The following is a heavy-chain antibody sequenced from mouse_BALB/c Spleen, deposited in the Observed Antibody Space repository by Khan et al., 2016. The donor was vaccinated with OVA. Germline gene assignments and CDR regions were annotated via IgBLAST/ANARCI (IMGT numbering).Heavy chain of an antibody. V-gene: IGHV5-6-3*01. D-gene: IGHD2-14*01. Sequence: EVQLQESGGGLVQPGGSLKLSCAASGFTFSGYGMSWVRQTPDKRLELVATINSNGGTSYYPDSVTGRFTISSDNAKNTLHLQMSSRKTEDTAMEYCAGVYYRYDKGYWYFEVWGAGTTVTVSS. J-gene: IGHJ1*01. CDR2: INSNGGTS. CDR3: AGVYYRYDKGYWYFEV. CDR1: GFTFSGYG.